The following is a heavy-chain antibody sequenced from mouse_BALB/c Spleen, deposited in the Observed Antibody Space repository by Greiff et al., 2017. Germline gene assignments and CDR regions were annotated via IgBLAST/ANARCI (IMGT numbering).Heavy chain of an antibody. CDR2: IYPGDGDT. Sequence: QVQLKQSGAELARPGASVKLSCKASGYTFTSYWMQWVKQRPGQGLEWIGAIYPGDGDTRYTQKFKGKATLTADKSSSTAYMQLSSLASEDSAVYYCARVHDYEPMDYWGQGTSVTVSS. CDR1: GYTFTSYW. J-gene: IGHJ4*01. CDR3: ARVHDYEPMDY. D-gene: IGHD2-4*01. V-gene: IGHV1-87*01.